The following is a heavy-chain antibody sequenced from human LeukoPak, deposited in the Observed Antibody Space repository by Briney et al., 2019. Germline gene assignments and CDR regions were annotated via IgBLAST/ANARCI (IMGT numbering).Heavy chain of an antibody. D-gene: IGHD3-22*01. V-gene: IGHV3-53*01. Sequence: PGGSLRLSCAASGFTVSSNYMSWVRQAPGKGLEWVSVIYSGGSTYYADSVKGRFTISRDNSKNTLYLQMNSLRAEDTAVYCCARAPDFPDSSGCYYWGQGTLVTVSS. CDR3: ARAPDFPDSSGCYY. CDR2: IYSGGST. CDR1: GFTVSSNY. J-gene: IGHJ4*02.